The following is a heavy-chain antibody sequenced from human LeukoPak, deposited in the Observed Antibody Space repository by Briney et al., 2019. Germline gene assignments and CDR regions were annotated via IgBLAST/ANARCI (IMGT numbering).Heavy chain of an antibody. J-gene: IGHJ6*03. CDR2: IYPGDSDT. CDR3: ARQLSTPYRRDGYNVRPDNYYYYYMDV. Sequence: GESLKISCKGSGYSFTSYWIGWVRQMPGKGLEWMGIIYPGDSDTRYSPSFQGQVTISADKSISTAYLQWSSLKASDTAMYYCARQLSTPYRRDGYNVRPDNYYYYYMDVWGKGTTATVSS. D-gene: IGHD5-24*01. V-gene: IGHV5-51*01. CDR1: GYSFTSYW.